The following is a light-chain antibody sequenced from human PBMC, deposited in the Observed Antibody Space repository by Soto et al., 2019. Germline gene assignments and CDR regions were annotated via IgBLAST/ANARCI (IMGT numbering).Light chain of an antibody. CDR1: RDISTY. CDR2: AAS. J-gene: IGKJ4*01. Sequence: DVQLTQTPYFLSASVGDRVTITCRASRDISTYLAWYQQKPGKAPKLLIYAASTLHTGVPSRFSGSGSGTEFTLTISSLQPEDFATFICQQINGYPLTFGGGTKVEI. CDR3: QQINGYPLT. V-gene: IGKV1-9*01.